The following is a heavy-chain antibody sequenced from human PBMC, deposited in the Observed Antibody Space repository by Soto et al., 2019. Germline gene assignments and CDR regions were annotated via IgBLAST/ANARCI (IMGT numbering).Heavy chain of an antibody. Sequence: GGSLRLSCAASGFTFSSHWMSWVRQAPGKGLEWVANIKKDGSGGSTYYADSVKGRFTISRDNSKNTLYLQMNSLRAEDTAVYYCAKDFALRDYVWGSYRYWGPYYYYGMDVWGQGTTVTVSS. D-gene: IGHD3-16*02. CDR2: IKKDGSGGST. CDR3: AKDFALRDYVWGSYRYWGPYYYYGMDV. V-gene: IGHV3-23*01. J-gene: IGHJ6*02. CDR1: GFTFSSHW.